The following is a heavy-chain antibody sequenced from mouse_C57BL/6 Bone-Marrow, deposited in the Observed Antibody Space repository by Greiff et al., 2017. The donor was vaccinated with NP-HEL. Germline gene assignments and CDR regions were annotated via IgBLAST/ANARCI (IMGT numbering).Heavy chain of an antibody. J-gene: IGHJ1*03. Sequence: QVQLKESGAELMKPGASVKLSCKATGYTFTGYWIEWVKQRPGHGLEWIGEILPGSGSTNYNEKFKGKATFTADTSSNTAYMQLSSLTTEDSAIDYCARLALYGNYPYWYFDVWGTGTTVTVSS. CDR3: ARLALYGNYPYWYFDV. D-gene: IGHD2-10*02. CDR1: GYTFTGYW. CDR2: ILPGSGST. V-gene: IGHV1-9*01.